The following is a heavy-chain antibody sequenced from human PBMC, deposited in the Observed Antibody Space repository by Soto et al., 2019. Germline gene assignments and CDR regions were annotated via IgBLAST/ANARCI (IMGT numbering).Heavy chain of an antibody. CDR3: ASGAAFYYDTSRY. J-gene: IGHJ4*02. D-gene: IGHD3-16*01. CDR2: ISPNGNNK. V-gene: IGHV3-30-3*01. CDR1: GFSFSIYA. Sequence: GGSLRLSCAAPGFSFSIYALHWVRQAPGKGLEWVAVISPNGNNKYYADSVKGRFTISRDTSKSTLYLQMTSLRPEDTAVYYCASGAAFYYDTSRYWGQGTMVTVYS.